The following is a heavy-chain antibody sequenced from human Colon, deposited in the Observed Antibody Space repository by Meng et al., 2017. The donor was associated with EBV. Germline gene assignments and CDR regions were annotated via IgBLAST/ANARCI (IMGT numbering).Heavy chain of an antibody. Sequence: VHLVQSGSELKKSGASGKVSCKAFGYTFINYAINWVRQAPGQGLEWMGWINTHTGNPTYGQGFTGRFVLSSDTSVSTANLQISSLKAEDTAVYYCARGGPYPDSSGFHWYFDLWGRGTLVTASS. J-gene: IGHJ2*01. CDR3: ARGGPYPDSSGFHWYFDL. CDR2: INTHTGNP. D-gene: IGHD3-22*01. CDR1: GYTFINYA. V-gene: IGHV7-4-1*02.